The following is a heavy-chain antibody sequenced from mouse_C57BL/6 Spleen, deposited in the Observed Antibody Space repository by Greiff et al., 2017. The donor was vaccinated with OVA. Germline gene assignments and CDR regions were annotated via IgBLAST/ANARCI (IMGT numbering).Heavy chain of an antibody. Sequence: EVKVVESGGGLVKPGGSLKLSCAASGFTFSDYGMHWVRQAPEKGLEWVAYISSGSSTIYYADTVKGRFTISRDNAKNTLFLQMTSLRSEDTAMYYCARWAYYFDYWGQGTTLTVSS. J-gene: IGHJ2*01. CDR2: ISSGSSTI. CDR1: GFTFSDYG. CDR3: ARWAYYFDY. V-gene: IGHV5-17*01.